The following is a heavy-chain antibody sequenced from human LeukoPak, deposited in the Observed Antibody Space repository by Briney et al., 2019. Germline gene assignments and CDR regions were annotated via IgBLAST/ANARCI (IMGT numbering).Heavy chain of an antibody. J-gene: IGHJ4*02. D-gene: IGHD3-10*01. CDR2: IYSSGST. Sequence: GGSLRLSCAASGFTFSDYYMSWIRQAPGKGLTWVSVIYSSGSTYYADSVKGRFAISRDDSKNTLHLQMNSLRAEDTAMYYCTRAHGRITRDAYLDYWGQGTLVTVSS. CDR1: GFTFSDYY. V-gene: IGHV3-53*01. CDR3: TRAHGRITRDAYLDY.